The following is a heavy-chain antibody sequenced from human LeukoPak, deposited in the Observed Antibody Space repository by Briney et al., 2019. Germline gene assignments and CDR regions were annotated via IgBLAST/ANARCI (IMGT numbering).Heavy chain of an antibody. J-gene: IGHJ6*03. V-gene: IGHV4-39*07. CDR3: ARGRYSGYDYGYYNYMDV. CDR1: GGSISSSSYY. CDR2: IYYSGST. Sequence: PSETLSLTCTVSGGSISSSSYYWGWIRQPPGKGLEWIGSIYYSGSTYYNPSLKSRVTISVDTSKNQFSLKLSSVTAADTAVYYCARGRYSGYDYGYYNYMDVWGKGTTVTIS. D-gene: IGHD5-12*01.